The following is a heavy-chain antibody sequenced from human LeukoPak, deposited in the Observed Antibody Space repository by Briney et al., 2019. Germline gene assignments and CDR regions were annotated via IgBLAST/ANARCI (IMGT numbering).Heavy chain of an antibody. J-gene: IGHJ4*02. CDR3: ARSSGWYIDY. CDR2: IYYSGST. V-gene: IGHV4-59*01. Sequence: SETLSLTCTVPGGSISSYYWSWIRQPPGKGLEWIGYIYYSGSTNYNPSLKSRVTISVDTSKNQFSLKLSSVTAADTAVYYCARSSGWYIDYWGQGTLVTVSS. CDR1: GGSISSYY. D-gene: IGHD6-19*01.